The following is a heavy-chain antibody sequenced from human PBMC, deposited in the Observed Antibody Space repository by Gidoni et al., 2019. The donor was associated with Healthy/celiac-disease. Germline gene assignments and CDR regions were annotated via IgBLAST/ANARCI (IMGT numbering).Heavy chain of an antibody. CDR1: GGSISSGDYY. J-gene: IGHJ4*02. CDR2: IYYSGST. Sequence: QVQLQESGPGLVKPSQTLSLTCTVSGGSISSGDYYWSWIRQPPGKGLEWIGYIYYSGSTYYNPSLKSRVTISVDTSKNQFSLKLSSVTAADTTVYYCARVSVWGSSSWFDYRAPYYFDYWGQGTLVTVSS. V-gene: IGHV4-30-4*01. CDR3: ARVSVWGSSSWFDYRAPYYFDY. D-gene: IGHD6-13*01.